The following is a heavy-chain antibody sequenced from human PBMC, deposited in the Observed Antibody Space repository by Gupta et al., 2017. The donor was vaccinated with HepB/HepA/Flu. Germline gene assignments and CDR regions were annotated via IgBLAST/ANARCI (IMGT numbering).Heavy chain of an antibody. Sequence: QVQLVQSGAAVKKPGASVKVSCKASGYSFTSYDVSWVRQATGQGLEWMGWMNPRSGNTGYLQKLQGRVTMTRDNSISTAYMELSSLRSEDTAVYDCARGTRTVDYWGQGTLVTVSS. CDR3: ARGTRTVDY. CDR1: GYSFTSYD. J-gene: IGHJ4*02. V-gene: IGHV1-8*01. D-gene: IGHD1-14*01. CDR2: MNPRSGNT.